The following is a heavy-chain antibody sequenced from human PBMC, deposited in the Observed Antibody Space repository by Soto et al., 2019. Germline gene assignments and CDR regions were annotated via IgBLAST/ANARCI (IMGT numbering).Heavy chain of an antibody. CDR2: IYWNDDK. J-gene: IGHJ5*02. D-gene: IGHD6-19*01. V-gene: IGHV2-5*01. Sequence: SGPTLVNPTQTLTLTCIFSGFSLRTSGVGVGWIRQPPGKALEWLGFIYWNDDKRYSPSLKSRLTITKDTSKNQVVLTMANMDPVDTATYYCAKSGSSGWYGWFDPWGQGTLVTSPQ. CDR1: GFSLRTSGVG. CDR3: AKSGSSGWYGWFDP.